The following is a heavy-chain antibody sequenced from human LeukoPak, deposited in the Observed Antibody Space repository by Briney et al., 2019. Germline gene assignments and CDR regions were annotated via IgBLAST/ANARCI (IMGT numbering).Heavy chain of an antibody. CDR3: ARDIPRGSGYYFDY. CDR1: GFTFSSYG. CDR2: IRYDGSNK. V-gene: IGHV3-30*02. Sequence: GGSLRLSCAASGFTFSSYGVHWVRQAPGKGLEGVAFIRYDGSNKYYADSVKGRFTISRDNSKNTLYLQMNSLRSEDTAVYYCARDIPRGSGYYFDYWGQGTLVTVSS. D-gene: IGHD3-22*01. J-gene: IGHJ4*02.